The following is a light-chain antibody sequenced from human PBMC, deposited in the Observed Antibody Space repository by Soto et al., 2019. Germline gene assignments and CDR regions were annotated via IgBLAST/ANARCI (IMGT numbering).Light chain of an antibody. Sequence: QSVLTQPPSASGTPGQRVTISCSGSSSNIGRNAVNWYQQLPGMAPKLLVHTDHQRPSGGSDRFSGARSGTSASLAISGLQYEDEADYFCAAWDDSLIGWAFGGGTKLTVL. CDR3: AAWDDSLIGWA. CDR1: SSNIGRNA. V-gene: IGLV1-44*01. CDR2: TDH. J-gene: IGLJ3*02.